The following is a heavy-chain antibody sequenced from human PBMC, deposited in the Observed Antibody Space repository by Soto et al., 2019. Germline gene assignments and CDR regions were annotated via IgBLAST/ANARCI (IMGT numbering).Heavy chain of an antibody. CDR2: ISAYNGNT. Sequence: ASVKVSCKASGYTFTSYGISWVRQAPGKGLEWMGWISAYNGNTNYAQKLQGRVTMTTDTSTSTAYMELRSLRSDDTAVYYCAREGGYCTNGVCAFYYYYYYMDVWGKGTTVTVSS. J-gene: IGHJ6*03. CDR1: GYTFTSYG. D-gene: IGHD2-8*01. CDR3: AREGGYCTNGVCAFYYYYYYMDV. V-gene: IGHV1-18*01.